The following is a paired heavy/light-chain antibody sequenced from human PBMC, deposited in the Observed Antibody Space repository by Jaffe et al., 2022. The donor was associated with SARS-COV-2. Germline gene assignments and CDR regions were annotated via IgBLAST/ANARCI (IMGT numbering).Heavy chain of an antibody. CDR1: GDSIISNNW. Sequence: QVQLQESGPGLVKASGTLTLSCGVSGDSIISNNWWSWVRQPPGKGLEWIGDIHHSGSTTYNPSVRSRVIMSLDRPKNSFSLTLRSMTAADTAIYYCARVFGGYDVGPLDYWGPGTLVTVSS. J-gene: IGHJ4*02. D-gene: IGHD6-25*01. CDR2: IHHSGST. V-gene: IGHV4-4*02. CDR3: ARVFGGYDVGPLDY.
Light chain of an antibody. CDR2: EDK. J-gene: IGLJ1*01. V-gene: IGLV2-23*01. CDR1: RSDVGNYNL. Sequence: QSALTQPASVSASPGRSITISCTGSRSDVGNYNLVSWYQQHPGRAPRLLIYEDKKRPSEISDRFSGSKSGNTATLTISLLQPEDEADYYCCSSAGGVTKVFGTGTKVTV. CDR3: CSSAGGVTKV.